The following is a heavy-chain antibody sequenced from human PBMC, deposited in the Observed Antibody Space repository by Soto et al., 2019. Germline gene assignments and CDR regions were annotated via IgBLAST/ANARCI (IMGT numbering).Heavy chain of an antibody. CDR2: IYSGGST. J-gene: IGHJ4*02. V-gene: IGHV3-53*04. CDR3: ASSAPRYRALRRYFDY. Sequence: GGSLRLSCAASGLTVSSTYMSWVRQAPGKGLEWVSVIYSGGSTYYADSVKGRFTISRHNSKNTLYLHMNSLRAEDTAVYYCASSAPRYRALRRYFDYWGQGTLVTVSS. CDR1: GLTVSSTY. D-gene: IGHD5-12*01.